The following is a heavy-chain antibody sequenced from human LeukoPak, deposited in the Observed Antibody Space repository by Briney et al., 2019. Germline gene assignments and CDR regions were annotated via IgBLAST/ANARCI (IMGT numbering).Heavy chain of an antibody. V-gene: IGHV3-30*03. CDR3: ARGLDYYDSSGIKYFQH. J-gene: IGHJ1*01. D-gene: IGHD3-22*01. CDR2: ISFDASNK. Sequence: GGSLRLSCAASGFTFSSYGMHWVRQAPGKGLEWVAVISFDASNKYYADSVKGRFTISRDNSKNTLYLQMNSLRAEDTAVYYCARGLDYYDSSGIKYFQHWGQGTLATVSS. CDR1: GFTFSSYG.